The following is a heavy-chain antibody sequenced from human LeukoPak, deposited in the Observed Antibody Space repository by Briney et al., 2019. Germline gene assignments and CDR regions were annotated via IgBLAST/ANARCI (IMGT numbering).Heavy chain of an antibody. CDR2: IIPMFGTA. CDR3: ALGSRGVMTDWFDP. CDR1: GGTFNNYA. J-gene: IGHJ5*02. D-gene: IGHD3-10*01. V-gene: IGHV1-69*01. Sequence: SAKVSCKASGGTFNNYAISWVRQAPGQGLEWTGGIIPMFGTANYAQKYQGRVTITADESTSTAHIELSSLRSEDTAMYYCALGSRGVMTDWFDPWGRGTLVTVSS.